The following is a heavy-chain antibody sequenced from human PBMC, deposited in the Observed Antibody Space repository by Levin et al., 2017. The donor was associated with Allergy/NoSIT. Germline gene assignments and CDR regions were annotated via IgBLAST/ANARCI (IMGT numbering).Heavy chain of an antibody. Sequence: GESLKISCAASGFTFSNAWMSWVRQAPGKGLEWVGRIKSKTDGGTTDYAAPVKGRFTISRDDSKNTLYLQMNSLKTEDTAVYYCTTDRVEDYDFWSGYWYSSGWYLSFWGQGTLVTVSS. J-gene: IGHJ4*02. D-gene: IGHD3-3*01. V-gene: IGHV3-15*01. CDR2: IKSKTDGGTT. CDR1: GFTFSNAW. CDR3: TTDRVEDYDFWSGYWYSSGWYLSF.